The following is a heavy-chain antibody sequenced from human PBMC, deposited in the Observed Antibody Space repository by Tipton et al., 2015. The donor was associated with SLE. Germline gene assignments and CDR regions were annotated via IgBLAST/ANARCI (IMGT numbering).Heavy chain of an antibody. J-gene: IGHJ4*02. CDR3: AKDRPGWTGGLRAFDH. V-gene: IGHV4-34*01. CDR2: INHSGST. Sequence: GLVKPSETLSLTCTVYGESFSGHYWSWIRQPPGKGLEWIGEINHSGSTNYNPSLKSRVTISVDTSKNQFSLKLTSVTAADTAVYYCAKDRPGWTGGLRAFDHWGQGTLVTVSS. D-gene: IGHD5/OR15-5a*01. CDR1: GESFSGHY.